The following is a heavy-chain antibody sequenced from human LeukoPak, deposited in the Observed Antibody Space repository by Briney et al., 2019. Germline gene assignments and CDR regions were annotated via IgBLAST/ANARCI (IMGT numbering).Heavy chain of an antibody. CDR2: MNPNSGNT. J-gene: IGHJ5*02. Sequence: GASVKVSCKASGYSFNSQGMNWVRQATGQGLEWMGWMNPNSGNTGYAQKFQGRVTMTRNTSISTAYMELSSLRSEDTTVYYCARVPSGGNKFDPWGQGTLVTVSS. D-gene: IGHD6-25*01. CDR3: ARVPSGGNKFDP. V-gene: IGHV1-8*01. CDR1: GYSFNSQG.